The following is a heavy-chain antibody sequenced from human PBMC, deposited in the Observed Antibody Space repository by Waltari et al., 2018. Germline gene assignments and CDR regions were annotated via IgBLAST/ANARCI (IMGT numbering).Heavy chain of an antibody. J-gene: IGHJ6*03. V-gene: IGHV2-70*04. Sequence: QPPGKALEWLARIDWDDDKFYSTSLKTRLTISKDTSKNQVVLTMTNMDPVDTATYYCARLMMAETYYYDSSGYWNYMDVWGKGTTVTVSS. CDR2: IDWDDDK. D-gene: IGHD3-22*01. CDR3: ARLMMAETYYYDSSGYWNYMDV.